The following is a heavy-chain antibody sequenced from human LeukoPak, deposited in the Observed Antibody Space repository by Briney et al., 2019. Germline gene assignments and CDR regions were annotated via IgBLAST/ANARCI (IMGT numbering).Heavy chain of an antibody. V-gene: IGHV4-39*01. J-gene: IGHJ4*02. CDR3: ARHSRVTIFGVDHFDY. D-gene: IGHD3-3*01. CDR2: IYYSGST. Sequence: PSETLSLTCTVSGGSICSSSYYWGWIRQPPGKGLEWIGSIYYSGSTYYNPSLKSRVTISVDTSKNQFSLKLSSVTAADTAVYYCARHSRVTIFGVDHFDYWGQGTLVTLSS. CDR1: GGSICSSSYY.